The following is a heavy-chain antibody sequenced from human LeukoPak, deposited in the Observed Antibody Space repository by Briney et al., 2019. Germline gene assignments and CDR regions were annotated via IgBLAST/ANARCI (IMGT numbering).Heavy chain of an antibody. CDR1: GGSISSGGYY. V-gene: IGHV4-31*03. CDR2: IYYSGST. D-gene: IGHD3-10*01. CDR3: ARDSGGSGSSRDGMDV. J-gene: IGHJ6*02. Sequence: SQTLSLTCTVSGGSISSGGYYWSWIRQHPGKGLEWIGYIYYSGSTYYNPSLKSRVTISVDTSKNQFSLKLSSVTAADTAVYYCARDSGGSGSSRDGMDVWGQGTTVTVSS.